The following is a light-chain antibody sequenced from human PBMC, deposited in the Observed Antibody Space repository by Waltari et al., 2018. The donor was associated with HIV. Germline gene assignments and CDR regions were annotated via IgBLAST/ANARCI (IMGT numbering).Light chain of an antibody. CDR2: RNY. Sequence: QSVLTQPPSVSGTPGQTVTISCSGSTSNIETEALYSYQQLPGTAPKLLIYRNYKRPSGVSDRFSCSKSGASASLVISGLRSEDEAHYYCVSYDSRLDERLFGGGTKLTVL. CDR3: VSYDSRLDERL. CDR1: TSNIETEA. J-gene: IGLJ3*02. V-gene: IGLV1-47*01.